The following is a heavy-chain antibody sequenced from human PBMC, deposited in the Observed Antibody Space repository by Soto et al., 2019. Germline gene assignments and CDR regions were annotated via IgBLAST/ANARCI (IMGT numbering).Heavy chain of an antibody. V-gene: IGHV1-69*12. J-gene: IGHJ6*02. CDR1: GGTFSSYA. CDR3: ARVQGYCSGGSCYSGVNYGMDV. D-gene: IGHD2-15*01. Sequence: QVQLVQSGAEVKMPGSSVKVSCKASGGTFSSYAISWVRQAPGQGLEWMGGIIPIFGTANYAQKFQGRVTITADEATSKAYMELSSLRSEDTAVYYCARVQGYCSGGSCYSGVNYGMDVWGQGTTVTVSS. CDR2: IIPIFGTA.